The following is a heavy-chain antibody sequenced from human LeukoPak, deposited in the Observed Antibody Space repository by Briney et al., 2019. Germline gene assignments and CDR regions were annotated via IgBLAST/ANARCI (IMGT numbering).Heavy chain of an antibody. J-gene: IGHJ5*02. CDR1: GGSMNNYY. CDR2: ISDSGST. V-gene: IGHV4-59*01. Sequence: SETLSLTCTISGGSMNNYYWSWIRQAPGKGLEWIGYISDSGSTNYNPSLRSRVTISVDTSKNQFSLKLSSVTAADTALYYCARYDYGDCWFDPWGQGTLVTVSS. D-gene: IGHD4-17*01. CDR3: ARYDYGDCWFDP.